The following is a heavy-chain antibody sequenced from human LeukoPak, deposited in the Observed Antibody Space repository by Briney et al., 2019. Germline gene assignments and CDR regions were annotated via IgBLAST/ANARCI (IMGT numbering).Heavy chain of an antibody. J-gene: IGHJ5*02. Sequence: ASVKVSCKASGYTFTSYGISWVRQAPGQGLEWMEWISAYNGNTNYAQKLQGRVTMTTDTSTSTAYMELRSLRSDDTAVYYCARAELVTGWYSSSGEEYWFDPWGQGTLVTVSS. D-gene: IGHD6-13*01. CDR2: ISAYNGNT. CDR3: ARAELVTGWYSSSGEEYWFDP. V-gene: IGHV1-18*01. CDR1: GYTFTSYG.